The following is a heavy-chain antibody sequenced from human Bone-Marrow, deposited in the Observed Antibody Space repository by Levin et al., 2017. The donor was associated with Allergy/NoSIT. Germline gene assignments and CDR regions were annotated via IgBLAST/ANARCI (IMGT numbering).Heavy chain of an antibody. Sequence: AGGSLRLSCIASGILVTTKYMTWVRQAPGKGLEWVSVIYSDGSSIYADSVKGRFIISRDKSTNTVFLQMNNLRGEDTAVYYCAVSELVGVTAGFDIWGQGTMVTVSS. CDR2: IYSDGSS. D-gene: IGHD1-26*01. V-gene: IGHV3-53*01. CDR1: GILVTTKY. J-gene: IGHJ3*02. CDR3: AVSELVGVTAGFDI.